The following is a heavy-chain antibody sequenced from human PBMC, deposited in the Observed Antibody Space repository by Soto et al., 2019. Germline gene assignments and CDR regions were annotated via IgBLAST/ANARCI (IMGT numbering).Heavy chain of an antibody. CDR1: GFTFSTYS. Sequence: EAHLVESGGGFLQPGGSLRLSCAASGFTFSTYSMNWVRQAPGKGLGWISYISSSSSTIYYADSVQGRFTIPRDNAKNPLYLQMTSLRAEDTPVTSWAGDSPPGWHFDYWGQGPLVTVSS. V-gene: IGHV3-48*01. CDR3: AGDSPPGWHFDY. J-gene: IGHJ4*02. D-gene: IGHD6-19*01. CDR2: ISSSSSTI.